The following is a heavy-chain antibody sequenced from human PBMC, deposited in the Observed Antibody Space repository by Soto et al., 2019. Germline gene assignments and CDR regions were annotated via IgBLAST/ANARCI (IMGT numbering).Heavy chain of an antibody. J-gene: IGHJ3*01. CDR2: ISSTSSVI. CDR3: MRGGSGATSADVLDA. D-gene: IGHD3-10*01. CDR1: GFTFSAYS. V-gene: IGHV3-21*01. Sequence: EVQLVESGGGLVRPGGSLRLSCAASGFTFSAYSINWVRQAPGKGLDWVSSISSTSSVIFYADSVRGRFTISRDNAKNSLYLQMSGLRADDTAVYYCMRGGSGATSADVLDAWGQGTLVTVS.